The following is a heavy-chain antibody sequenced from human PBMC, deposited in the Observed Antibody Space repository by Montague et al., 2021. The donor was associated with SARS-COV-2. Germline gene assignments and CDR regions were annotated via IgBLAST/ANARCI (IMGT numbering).Heavy chain of an antibody. Sequence: CGISGDSVSSNSAAWNWVRQSPSRGLEWLGRTYYRSRWFNDYAVSIRSRITINPDTSKNKFSLQLNSVTPEDTAVYYCAKATEWRGYYYYYYMDVWGKGTTVTVSS. CDR2: TYYRSRWFN. D-gene: IGHD1-14*01. CDR1: GDSVSSNSAA. CDR3: AKATEWRGYYYYYYMDV. V-gene: IGHV6-1*01. J-gene: IGHJ6*03.